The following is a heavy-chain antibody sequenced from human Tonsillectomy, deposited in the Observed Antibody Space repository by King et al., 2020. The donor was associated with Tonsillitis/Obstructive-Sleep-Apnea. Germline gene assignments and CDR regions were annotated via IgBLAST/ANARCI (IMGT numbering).Heavy chain of an antibody. CDR2: IKSKTDGETI. Sequence: VQLVESGGGLVKPGGSLRLSCAASGFTFSNAWMSWVRQAPGKGLEWVGRIKSKTDGETIDYAAPMKGRFTISRDDSGNTLYLQMNSLKTEDTAMYYCTTDLRWGLRGGYWGQGTLVTVSS. V-gene: IGHV3-15*01. D-gene: IGHD1-26*01. J-gene: IGHJ4*02. CDR1: GFTFSNAW. CDR3: TTDLRWGLRGGY.